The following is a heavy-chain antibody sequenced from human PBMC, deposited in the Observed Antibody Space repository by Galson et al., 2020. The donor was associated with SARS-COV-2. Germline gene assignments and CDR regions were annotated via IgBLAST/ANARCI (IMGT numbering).Heavy chain of an antibody. CDR2: IYTSGRT. Sequence: SETLSLTCTVSGGSISSGSYYWSWIRQPAGKGLEWIGRIYTSGRTNYNPSLKSRVTISVDTSKNQFSLKLSSVTAADTAVYYCARDGHYYYGMDVWGQGTTVTVSS. CDR3: ARDGHYYYGMDV. CDR1: GGSISSGSYY. V-gene: IGHV4-61*02. J-gene: IGHJ6*02.